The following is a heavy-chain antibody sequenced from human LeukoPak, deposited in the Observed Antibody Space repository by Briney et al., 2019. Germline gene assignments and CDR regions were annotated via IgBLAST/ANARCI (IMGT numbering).Heavy chain of an antibody. V-gene: IGHV4-39*01. J-gene: IGHJ3*02. CDR3: ARAAVIDAFDI. D-gene: IGHD6-13*01. CDR1: GGSISSSKYY. Sequence: SETLSLTCTVSGGSISSSKYYWGWIRQPPGKGLEWIGSIYYSGSTYYNPSLKSRVTISVDTSKNQFSLKLSSVTAADTAVYYCARAAVIDAFDIWGQGTMVTVSS. CDR2: IYYSGST.